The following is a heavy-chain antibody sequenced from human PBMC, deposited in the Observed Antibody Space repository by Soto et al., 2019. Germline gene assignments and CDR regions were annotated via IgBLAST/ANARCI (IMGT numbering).Heavy chain of an antibody. CDR1: GGSISSGGYY. CDR3: ARDTITIFGVVHPVDV. Sequence: SETLSLTCTVSGGSISSGGYYWSWIRQHPGKGLEWIGYIYYSGSTYYNPSLKSRVTISVDTSKNQFSLKLSSVTAADTAVYYCARDTITIFGVVHPVDVWGQGTTVTVSS. V-gene: IGHV4-31*03. D-gene: IGHD3-3*01. CDR2: IYYSGST. J-gene: IGHJ6*02.